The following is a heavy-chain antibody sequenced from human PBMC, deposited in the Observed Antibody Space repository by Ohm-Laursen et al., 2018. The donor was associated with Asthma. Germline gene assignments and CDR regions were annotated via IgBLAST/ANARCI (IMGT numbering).Heavy chain of an antibody. V-gene: IGHV2-70*12. J-gene: IGHJ3*02. D-gene: IGHD3-22*01. CDR3: ARTYDSSGLDAFDI. CDR2: IDWDDDK. Sequence: PTQTLTLTCTFSGFSLSTSGMCVSWIRQPPGKALEWLALIDWDDDKYYSTSPKTRLTISKDTSRSQVVLTMTNMDPVDTATYYCARTYDSSGLDAFDIWGQGTMVTVSS. CDR1: GFSLSTSGMC.